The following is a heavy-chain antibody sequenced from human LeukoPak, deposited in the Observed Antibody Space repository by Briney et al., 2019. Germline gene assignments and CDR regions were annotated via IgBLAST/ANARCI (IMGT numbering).Heavy chain of an antibody. Sequence: GGSLRLSCAASGFTFDNYGINWVRQAPGKGLEWVSRIHWNGGRTGYADSVKGRFTISRDNAKNSLYLQMNSLRVEDTALYYCARGNYYDSKGDYWGQGTLVTVSS. CDR1: GFTFDNYG. J-gene: IGHJ4*02. CDR2: IHWNGGRT. V-gene: IGHV3-20*04. CDR3: ARGNYYDSKGDY. D-gene: IGHD3-22*01.